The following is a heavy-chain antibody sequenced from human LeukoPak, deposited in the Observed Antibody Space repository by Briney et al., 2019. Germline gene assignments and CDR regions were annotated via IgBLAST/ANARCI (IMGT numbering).Heavy chain of an antibody. Sequence: GGSLRLSCAASGFTFTNAWMSWVRQAPGKGLEWVGRIKSKTDGGTIEYVAPVKGRFTISRDDSKNTLYLQMNSLRAEDTAVYYCAKASAMIVVVSKHFDYWGQGTLVTVSS. CDR1: GFTFTNAW. CDR3: AKASAMIVVVSKHFDY. D-gene: IGHD3-22*01. V-gene: IGHV3-15*01. CDR2: IKSKTDGGTI. J-gene: IGHJ4*02.